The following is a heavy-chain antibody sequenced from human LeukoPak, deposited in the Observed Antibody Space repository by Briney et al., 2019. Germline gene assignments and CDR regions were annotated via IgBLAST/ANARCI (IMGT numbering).Heavy chain of an antibody. CDR2: ISAYNGNT. Sequence: ASVKVSCKASGYTFTSYGISWVRQAPGQGLEWMGWISAYNGNTNYAQKLQGRVTMTTGTSTSTAYMELSSLRSEDTAVYYCATVVHYYDSSGYYYWFDYWGQGTLVTVSS. CDR1: GYTFTSYG. J-gene: IGHJ4*02. V-gene: IGHV1-18*01. D-gene: IGHD3-22*01. CDR3: ATVVHYYDSSGYYYWFDY.